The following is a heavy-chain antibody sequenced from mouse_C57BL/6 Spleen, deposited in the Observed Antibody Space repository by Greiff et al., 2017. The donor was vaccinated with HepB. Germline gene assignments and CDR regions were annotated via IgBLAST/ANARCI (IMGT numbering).Heavy chain of an antibody. D-gene: IGHD1-1*01. Sequence: QVQLQQPGAELVRPGSSVKLSCKASGYTFTSYWMHWVKQRPIQGLEWIGNIDPSDSETHYNQKFKDKATLTVDKSSSTAYMQLSSLTSEESAVYYCARNYYYGSCGYFDVWGTGTTVTVSS. CDR1: GYTFTSYW. J-gene: IGHJ1*03. CDR2: IDPSDSET. CDR3: ARNYYYGSCGYFDV. V-gene: IGHV1-52*01.